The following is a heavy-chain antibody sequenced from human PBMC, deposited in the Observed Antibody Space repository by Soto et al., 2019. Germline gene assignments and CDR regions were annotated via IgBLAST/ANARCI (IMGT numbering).Heavy chain of an antibody. J-gene: IGHJ4*02. Sequence: TSETLSLTCTVSGSMRDYYWSWIRQPPGKGLEWIGYIYYSGSTNYNPSLKSRVTILVDTSKNQFSLKLSSVTAADTAVYYCAKAYYDIVTGYEYFFDYWGQGTLVTVS. CDR3: AKAYYDIVTGYEYFFDY. CDR2: IYYSGST. CDR1: GSMRDYY. V-gene: IGHV4-59*08. D-gene: IGHD3-9*01.